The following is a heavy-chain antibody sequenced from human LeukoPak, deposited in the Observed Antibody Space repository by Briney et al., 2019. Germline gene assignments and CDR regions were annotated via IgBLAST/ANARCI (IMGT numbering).Heavy chain of an antibody. CDR2: ISAYNGNT. J-gene: IGHJ5*02. CDR3: ARDHYYDSRGPGGWFDP. D-gene: IGHD3-22*01. CDR1: GYSFSSHA. Sequence: GASVKVSCKASGYSFSSHAISWVRQAPGQGLEWMGWISAYNGNTNYAQKFQGRVIMTTDTSTGTAYMELRTLRSDDTALYYCARDHYYDSRGPGGWFDPWGQGTLVTVSS. V-gene: IGHV1-18*01.